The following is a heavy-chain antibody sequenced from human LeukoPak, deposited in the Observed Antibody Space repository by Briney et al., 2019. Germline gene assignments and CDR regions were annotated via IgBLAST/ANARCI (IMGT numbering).Heavy chain of an antibody. CDR3: ARQYGDYEARGAFDI. V-gene: IGHV4-39*01. CDR2: IYYSGST. Sequence: SETLSLTCTVSGGSIRSSSYYWGWIRQPPGKGLEWIGRIYYSGSTYYNPSLTSRVTISVDTSKNQFSLKLSSVTAADTAVYYCARQYGDYEARGAFDIWGQGTMVTVSS. CDR1: GGSIRSSSYY. D-gene: IGHD4-17*01. J-gene: IGHJ3*02.